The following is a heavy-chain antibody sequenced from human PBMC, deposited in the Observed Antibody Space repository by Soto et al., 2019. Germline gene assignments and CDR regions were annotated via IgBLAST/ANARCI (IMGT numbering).Heavy chain of an antibody. Sequence: QVQLQESGPGLVKPSQTLSLICTVSGGSISSGGYYWSWIRQHPGKGLEWLGYIYYSGSTYYTPSLKGRVTRSGDTSKNQFATQLSSGTAADTAVYYCASAKRYGMDVWGQGATVTVSS. CDR3: ASAKRYGMDV. J-gene: IGHJ6*02. CDR1: GGSISSGGYY. CDR2: IYYSGST. V-gene: IGHV4-31*03.